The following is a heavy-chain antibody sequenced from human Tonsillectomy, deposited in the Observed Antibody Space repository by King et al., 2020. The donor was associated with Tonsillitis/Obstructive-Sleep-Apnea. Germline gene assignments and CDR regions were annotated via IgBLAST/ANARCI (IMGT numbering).Heavy chain of an antibody. CDR1: GYTFTDYY. D-gene: IGHD2-8*02. CDR3: ARRRCTGCACYLNFDY. V-gene: IGHV1-46*01. Sequence: QLVQSGAEVKKPGASVQVSCKASGYTFTDYYIQWVRQAPGHGIEWMGIINPSGGSTSYPRKFQGRDTIPRDTSTSKLYMDLSSLRPEDTAVYYCARRRCTGCACYLNFDYWREGALVTVSS. CDR2: INPSGGST. J-gene: IGHJ4*02.